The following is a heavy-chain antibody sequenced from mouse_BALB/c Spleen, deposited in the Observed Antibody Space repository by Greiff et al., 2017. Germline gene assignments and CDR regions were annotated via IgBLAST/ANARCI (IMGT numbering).Heavy chain of an antibody. CDR1: GFSLTGYG. D-gene: IGHD2-4*01. CDR2: IWGGGST. Sequence: VHLVESGPGLVAPSQSLSITCTVSGFSLTGYGVNWVRQPPGKGLEWLGMIWGGGSTDYNSALKSRLSISKDNSKSQVFLKMNSLQTDDTARYYCGSDSPMIKGDYDAMDYWGQGTSVTVSS. V-gene: IGHV2-6-7*01. CDR3: GSDSPMIKGDYDAMDY. J-gene: IGHJ4*01.